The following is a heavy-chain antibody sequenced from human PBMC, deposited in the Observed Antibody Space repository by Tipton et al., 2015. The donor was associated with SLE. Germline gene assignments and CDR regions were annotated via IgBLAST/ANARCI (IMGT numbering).Heavy chain of an antibody. CDR1: GGSFSGYY. CDR3: ARGGSHYYDSSGLTYYFDY. CDR2: INHSGST. D-gene: IGHD3-22*01. J-gene: IGHJ4*02. V-gene: IGHV4-34*01. Sequence: AGLVKPSETLSLTCAVYGGSFSGYYWSWIRQPPGKGLEWIGEINHSGSTNYNPSLKSRVTISVDTSKNQLSLKLSSVTAADTAVYYCARGGSHYYDSSGLTYYFDYWGQGTLVTVSS.